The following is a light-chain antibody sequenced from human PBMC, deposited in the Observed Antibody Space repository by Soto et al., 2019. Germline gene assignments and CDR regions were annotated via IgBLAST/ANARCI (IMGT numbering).Light chain of an antibody. CDR1: SSSIGAGYD. Sequence: QSVLTQPPSVSRAPGQRVTISCTGSSSSIGAGYDVHWYQQLPGTAPKLLIYGNSNRPSGVPDRFSGSKSGTSASLAITGLQAEDEADYYCQSYDSSLSGSGVFGTGTKVTVL. CDR3: QSYDSSLSGSGV. V-gene: IGLV1-40*01. J-gene: IGLJ1*01. CDR2: GNS.